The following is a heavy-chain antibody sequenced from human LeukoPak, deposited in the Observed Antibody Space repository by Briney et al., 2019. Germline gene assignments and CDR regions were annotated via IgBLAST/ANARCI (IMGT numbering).Heavy chain of an antibody. CDR3: ARRAPPRYFDY. CDR2: IYSGGST. D-gene: IGHD5-24*01. CDR1: GFTVSSNY. Sequence: GGSLRLSCAASGFTVSSNYMSWVRQAPGKGLEWVSVIYSGGSTYYADSVKGRFTISRDNSKNTLYLQMNSLRAEDTAVYYCARRAPPRYFDYWGQGTLVTVSS. V-gene: IGHV3-66*02. J-gene: IGHJ4*02.